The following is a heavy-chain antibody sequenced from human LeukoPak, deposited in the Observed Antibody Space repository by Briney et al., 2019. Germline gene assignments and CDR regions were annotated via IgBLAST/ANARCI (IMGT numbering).Heavy chain of an antibody. CDR2: ISGSGDNI. CDR3: AKDGPDFWSGYSHF. Sequence: GGSLRLSCSASGFPFSSYAMSWVRQAPGKGLEWVSVISGSGDNIYYADCVKGRFTISRDNSKNTLHLQMNSLRAEDTAVYYCAKDGPDFWSGYSHFWGQGTLVTVSS. D-gene: IGHD3-3*01. J-gene: IGHJ4*02. V-gene: IGHV3-23*01. CDR1: GFPFSSYA.